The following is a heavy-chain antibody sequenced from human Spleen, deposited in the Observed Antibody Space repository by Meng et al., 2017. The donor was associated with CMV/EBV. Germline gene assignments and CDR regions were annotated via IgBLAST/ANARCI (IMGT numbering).Heavy chain of an antibody. CDR1: GDSVSSSSVA. D-gene: IGHD6-19*01. V-gene: IGHV6-1*01. J-gene: IGHJ4*02. Sequence: SQTLSLTCAISGDSVSSSSVAWNWIRQSPSRGLEWLGRTYYRSKWYNDYELSVKSRITINPDTSKNQFSLQLNSVTPEDTAVYYCARTVAGNNDYWGQGTLVTVSS. CDR2: TYYRSKWYN. CDR3: ARTVAGNNDY.